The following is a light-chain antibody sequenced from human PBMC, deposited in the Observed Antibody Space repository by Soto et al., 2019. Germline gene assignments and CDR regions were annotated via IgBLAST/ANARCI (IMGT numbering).Light chain of an antibody. Sequence: SALTQPPSASGSPGQSVTISCTGTSSDVGGYNYVSWYQHHPGKAPKLMIYEVSKRPSGVPDRFSGSKSGNTASLTVSGLQADDEADYYCNSYAGNSWVFGGGTKLTVL. V-gene: IGLV2-8*01. CDR2: EVS. CDR1: SSDVGGYNY. CDR3: NSYAGNSWV. J-gene: IGLJ3*02.